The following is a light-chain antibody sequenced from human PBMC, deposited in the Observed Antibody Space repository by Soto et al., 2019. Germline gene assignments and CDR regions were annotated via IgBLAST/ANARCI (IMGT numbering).Light chain of an antibody. J-gene: IGKJ4*01. V-gene: IGKV3-15*01. Sequence: VLTHSPGTLSFSPRERATLSCMASQSVTSNYLAWYQQKPGQAPRLLLYGASTRATGVPTRFSGSRSGAEFTLTINSLQSEDFAVYYCQPYNNWPLTFGGGTKV. CDR1: QSVTSN. CDR3: QPYNNWPLT. CDR2: GAS.